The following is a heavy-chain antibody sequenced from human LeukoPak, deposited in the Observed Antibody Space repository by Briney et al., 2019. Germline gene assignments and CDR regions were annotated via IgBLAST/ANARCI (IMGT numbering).Heavy chain of an antibody. D-gene: IGHD3/OR15-3a*01. CDR3: ARDDLGTSYYYYGMDV. CDR1: GFTFGSYS. Sequence: GGSLRLSCAASGFTFGSYSMNWVRQAPGKGLEWVSYISSSSSTIYYADSVKGRFTISRDNAKNSLYLQMNSLRAEDTAVYYCARDDLGTSYYYYGMDVWGQGTTVTVSS. CDR2: ISSSSSTI. J-gene: IGHJ6*02. V-gene: IGHV3-48*01.